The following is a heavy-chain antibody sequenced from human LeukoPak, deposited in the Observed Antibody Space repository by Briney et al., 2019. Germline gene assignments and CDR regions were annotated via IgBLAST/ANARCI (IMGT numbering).Heavy chain of an antibody. Sequence: SEALSLICSVYGGSFSDYYWSWIRQPPGKGPEWIGEINHCGSTYHNPPLMSRVTISVDPHMNQLSLKLSPVTAADTAVYYCARKGGYCSGGSCYSHYYYYYMDVWGKGTTVTVSS. J-gene: IGHJ6*03. V-gene: IGHV4-34*01. D-gene: IGHD2-15*01. CDR2: INHCGST. CDR1: GGSFSDYY. CDR3: ARKGGYCSGGSCYSHYYYYYMDV.